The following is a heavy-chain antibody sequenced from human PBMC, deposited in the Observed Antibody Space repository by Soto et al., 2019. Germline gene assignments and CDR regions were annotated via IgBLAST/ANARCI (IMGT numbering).Heavy chain of an antibody. D-gene: IGHD3-10*01. J-gene: IGHJ4*02. CDR1: GFSLSTSVGG. CDR3: ARLISYAYGSMSFYFDY. Sequence: QITLKESGPTLVKPTQTLTVTCTFSGFSLSTSVGGVGWIRQPPGKALEWLALLYWNDDERYSPSLKDRLTITKDTSKNQVVLTMTIMDPVDTATYYCARLISYAYGSMSFYFDYWGQGSLVTVSS. V-gene: IGHV2-5*01. CDR2: LYWNDDE.